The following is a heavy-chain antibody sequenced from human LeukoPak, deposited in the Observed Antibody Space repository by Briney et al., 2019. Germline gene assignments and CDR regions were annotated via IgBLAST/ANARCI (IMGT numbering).Heavy chain of an antibody. Sequence: PGGSLRLSCTASGFTFTSYAMHWVRQAPGKGLEWVSIISSGGSYEYYADSVKGRFTISRDNSKNTLLLQLNSLRAEDTALYYCARDSTYYYESGSSGPHYFDNSGQGTLVTVSS. CDR1: GFTFTSYA. D-gene: IGHD3-10*01. CDR3: ARDSTYYYESGSSGPHYFDN. V-gene: IGHV3-30*01. J-gene: IGHJ4*02. CDR2: ISSGGSYE.